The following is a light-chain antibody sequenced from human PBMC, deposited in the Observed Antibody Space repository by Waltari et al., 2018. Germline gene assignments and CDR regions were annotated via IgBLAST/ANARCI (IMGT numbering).Light chain of an antibody. CDR2: DVS. Sequence: QSALAQPASVSGSPGQSITISCTGTRSDIGYYNFVSWYQHHPGKAPKLLIFDVSRWSSGVSHRFSGSKSGNTASLTIAGLQAEDEADYYCASYTSTNTIIFGGGTKVTGL. V-gene: IGLV2-14*03. CDR1: RSDIGYYNF. CDR3: ASYTSTNTII. J-gene: IGLJ2*01.